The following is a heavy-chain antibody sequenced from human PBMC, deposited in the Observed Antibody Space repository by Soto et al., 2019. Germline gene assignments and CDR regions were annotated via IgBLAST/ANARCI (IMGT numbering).Heavy chain of an antibody. CDR1: GDSISGGASF. Sequence: TLSLTCTVSGDSISGGASFWSWIRQPPGKGLEWIANVYYSGSSYYNPSLKSRLTISVDTTKNQFSLQLKSMTAADTAVYYCAKLSCTSSTCYFPGWFDPWGKGTLVTVSS. CDR2: VYYSGSS. D-gene: IGHD2-2*01. J-gene: IGHJ5*02. V-gene: IGHV4-31*03. CDR3: AKLSCTSSTCYFPGWFDP.